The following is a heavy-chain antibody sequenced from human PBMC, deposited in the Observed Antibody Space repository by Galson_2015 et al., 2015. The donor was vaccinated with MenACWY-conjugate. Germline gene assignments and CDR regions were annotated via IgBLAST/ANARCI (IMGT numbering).Heavy chain of an antibody. Sequence: SVKVSCKASGYTFTSYYMHWVRQAPGQGLEWMGIINPSGGSKSYEQKFQGRVTMTRNTSTRTVYKELSSLRSEDTAVYYCARAPSSSWPNWFDPWGQGTLVTVST. CDR2: INPSGGSK. CDR3: ARAPSSSWPNWFDP. V-gene: IGHV1-46*01. CDR1: GYTFTSYY. D-gene: IGHD6-13*01. J-gene: IGHJ5*02.